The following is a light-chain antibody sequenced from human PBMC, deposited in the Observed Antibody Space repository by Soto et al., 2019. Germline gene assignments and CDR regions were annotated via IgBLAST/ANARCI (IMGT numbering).Light chain of an antibody. V-gene: IGKV1-33*01. CDR2: DAS. CDR1: QDITNY. CDR3: QQYGNLPLT. Sequence: DIQMTQSPSSLSASVGDSVTITCQATQDITNYLNWYQQKPGKAPKLLIYDASNLATEVPSRFSGSGSGTDFSFTISSLQPEDLATYYCQQYGNLPLTFGGGTKVEIK. J-gene: IGKJ4*01.